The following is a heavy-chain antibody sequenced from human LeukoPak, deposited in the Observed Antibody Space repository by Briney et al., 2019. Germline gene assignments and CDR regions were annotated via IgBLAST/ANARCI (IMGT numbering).Heavy chain of an antibody. J-gene: IGHJ4*02. Sequence: ASVKVSCKASGYTFAGYYMHWVRQAPGQGLEWMGWINPNSGGTKYAQKFQGRVTMTRDTSISTAYMELSRLRSDDTAVYYCASDRGYSYGYVWGQGTLVTVSS. CDR3: ASDRGYSYGYV. CDR1: GYTFAGYY. V-gene: IGHV1-2*02. CDR2: INPNSGGT. D-gene: IGHD5-18*01.